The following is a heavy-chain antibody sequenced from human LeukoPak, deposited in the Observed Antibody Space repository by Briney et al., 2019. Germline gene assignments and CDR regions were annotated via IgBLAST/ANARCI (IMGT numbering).Heavy chain of an antibody. D-gene: IGHD4-23*01. V-gene: IGHV3-20*04. J-gene: IGHJ4*02. CDR2: INWNGGST. CDR1: GFTFGNYG. Sequence: GGSLRLSCAASGFTFGNYGMSWVRQAPGKGLEWVSGINWNGGSTGYADSVEGRFTIFRDNAKNSQYLQMNSLRVEDTALYYCARAQTYGNSRLLLDYWGQGTLVTVSS. CDR3: ARAQTYGNSRLLLDY.